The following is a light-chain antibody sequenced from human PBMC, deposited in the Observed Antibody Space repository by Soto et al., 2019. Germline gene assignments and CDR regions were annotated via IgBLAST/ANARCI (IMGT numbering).Light chain of an antibody. V-gene: IGLV2-14*01. CDR1: SSDVGGYNY. Sequence: QSVLTQPASVSGSPGQSITISCTGTSSDVGGYNYVSWYQQHPGKAPKLMIYEVSNRPSGVSNRFSGSKSGNTASLTISGLQAEDEAVYYCTSYTSSITYVFGTGTKLTVL. CDR3: TSYTSSITYV. CDR2: EVS. J-gene: IGLJ1*01.